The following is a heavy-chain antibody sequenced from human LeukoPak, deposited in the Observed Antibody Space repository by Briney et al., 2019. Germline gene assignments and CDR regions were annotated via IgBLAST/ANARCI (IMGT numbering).Heavy chain of an antibody. CDR2: IYYSGST. CDR1: GGSISSYY. D-gene: IGHD5-24*01. CDR3: ARDRDGYNFDY. V-gene: IGHV4-59*01. Sequence: SETLSLTCTVSGGSISSYYWSWIRQPPGKGLEWIGNIYYSGSTNYNPSLKSRVTISVDTSKNQFSLKLSSVTAADTAVYYCARDRDGYNFDYWGQGTLVTVSS. J-gene: IGHJ4*02.